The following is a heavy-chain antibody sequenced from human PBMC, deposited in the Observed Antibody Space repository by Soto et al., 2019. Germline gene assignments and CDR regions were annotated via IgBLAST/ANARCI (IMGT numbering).Heavy chain of an antibody. D-gene: IGHD2-15*01. CDR3: AHRPSYCSGGSCYSGFDY. CDR1: GFSLSSGVG. J-gene: IGHJ4*02. Sequence: SGPTLVNPPQTLTLTCTFSGFSLSSGVGVGWIRQPPGKALEWLALIYWDDDKRYSPSLKSRLTITKDTSKNQVVLTMTNMDPVDTATYYCAHRPSYCSGGSCYSGFDYWGQGTLVTVSS. CDR2: IYWDDDK. V-gene: IGHV2-5*02.